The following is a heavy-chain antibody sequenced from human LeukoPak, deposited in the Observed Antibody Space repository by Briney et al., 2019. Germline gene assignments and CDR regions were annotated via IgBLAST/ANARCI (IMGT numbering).Heavy chain of an antibody. CDR2: INHSRGT. CDR1: GVSITAYY. V-gene: IGHV4-34*01. CDR3: AREDYYFDS. Sequence: SESLSLTCSVYGVSITAYYWSWIRQPPGKGLEWIGEINHSRGTKYNPSLESRVTILLDASKNEFSLNLNSVTAADTAVYYCAREDYYFDSWGQGNLVTVSS. J-gene: IGHJ4*02.